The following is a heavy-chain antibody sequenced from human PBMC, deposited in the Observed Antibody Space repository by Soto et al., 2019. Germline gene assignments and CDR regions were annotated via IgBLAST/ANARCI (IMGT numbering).Heavy chain of an antibody. CDR3: ARCSLVVIPVPGFDP. J-gene: IGHJ5*02. D-gene: IGHD2-15*01. Sequence: SETLSLTCTVSGGSISSGGYYWSWIRQHPGRGLEWIGYIYYNGSTYYNPSLKSRVTVSVDTSKNQFSLNVRSVTAADTAVYYCARCSLVVIPVPGFDPWGQRTLVTVSS. CDR1: GGSISSGGYY. CDR2: IYYNGST. V-gene: IGHV4-31*03.